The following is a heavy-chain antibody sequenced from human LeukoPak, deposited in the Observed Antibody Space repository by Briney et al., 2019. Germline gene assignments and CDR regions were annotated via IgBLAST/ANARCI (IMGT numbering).Heavy chain of an antibody. CDR3: SEGSADPPYDY. D-gene: IGHD2-15*01. CDR2: IYYSGST. J-gene: IGHJ4*02. Sequence: PSETLSLTCTVSGGSISSYYWSWIRQPPGKGLEWIGYIYYSGSTNYNPSLKSRATISVDTSKNQFSLKLSSVTAADTAVYYCSEGSADPPYDYWGQGTLVTVSS. V-gene: IGHV4-59*12. CDR1: GGSISSYY.